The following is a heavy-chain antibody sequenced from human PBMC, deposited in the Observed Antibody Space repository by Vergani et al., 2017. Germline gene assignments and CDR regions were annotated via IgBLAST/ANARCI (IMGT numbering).Heavy chain of an antibody. D-gene: IGHD2-2*01. Sequence: QVQLVQSGAEVKKPGSSVKVSCKASGGTFSSYTISWVRQAPGQGLEWMGGIIPVMGTAKYAQKFQGRVTISADESTSTAYMELNSLRSEDTAVYYCARLRPADYWGQGSLVTVSS. CDR2: IIPVMGTA. J-gene: IGHJ4*02. V-gene: IGHV1-69*01. CDR3: ARLRPADY. CDR1: GGTFSSYT.